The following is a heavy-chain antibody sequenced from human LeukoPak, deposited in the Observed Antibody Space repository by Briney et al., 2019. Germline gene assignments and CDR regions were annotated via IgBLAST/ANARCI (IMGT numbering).Heavy chain of an antibody. V-gene: IGHV1-18*01. J-gene: IGHJ4*02. CDR3: ARAVSSYDSSSYYFDY. CDR2: ISAYNGNT. D-gene: IGHD3-22*01. Sequence: GASVKVSCKASGYTFTSYGISWVRQAPGQGLEWMGWISAYNGNTNYAQKLQGRVTMTTDTSTSTAYMELRSLRSEDTAAYYCARAVSSYDSSSYYFDYWGQGTLVTVSS. CDR1: GYTFTSYG.